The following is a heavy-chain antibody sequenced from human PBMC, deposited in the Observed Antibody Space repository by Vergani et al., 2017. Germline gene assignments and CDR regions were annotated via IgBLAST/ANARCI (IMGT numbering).Heavy chain of an antibody. J-gene: IGHJ3*02. CDR3: ARGGYSYGLGRAFDI. Sequence: QVQLQESGPGLVKPSETLSLTCTVSGGSISSHYWSWIRQPPGKGLEWIGYIYYSGSTNYNPSLKSRVTISVDTSKNQFSLKLSSVTAADTAVYYCARGGYSYGLGRAFDIWGQGTMVTVSS. CDR2: IYYSGST. V-gene: IGHV4-59*08. CDR1: GGSISSHY. D-gene: IGHD5-18*01.